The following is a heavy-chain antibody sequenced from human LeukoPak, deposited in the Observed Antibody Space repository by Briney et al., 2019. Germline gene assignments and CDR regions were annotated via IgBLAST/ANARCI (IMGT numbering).Heavy chain of an antibody. Sequence: PGGSLRLSCAASGFSFSSYGMHWVRQAPGKGLEWLTVISYDGNTIYYADSVKGRFTISRDNSKNTLYLQMNSLRIEDTAVYYCAKDLSVVGAHDSFDVWGQGTVVTVSS. J-gene: IGHJ3*01. V-gene: IGHV3-30*18. D-gene: IGHD1-26*01. CDR3: AKDLSVVGAHDSFDV. CDR1: GFSFSSYG. CDR2: ISYDGNTI.